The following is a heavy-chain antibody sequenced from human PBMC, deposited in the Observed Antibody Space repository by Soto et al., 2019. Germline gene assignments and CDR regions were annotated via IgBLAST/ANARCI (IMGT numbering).Heavy chain of an antibody. J-gene: IGHJ6*02. V-gene: IGHV1-69*01. CDR3: ASSQGSSTSLEIYYYYYYGMDV. D-gene: IGHD2-2*01. Sequence: QVQLVQSGAEVKKPGSSVKVSCKASGGTFSSSAISWVRQAPGQGREWMGGIIPIPGTANYAQRVQGRVTITADESTSTAYMELSSLRSEDMAVYYCASSQGSSTSLEIYYYYYYGMDVWGQGTTVTVSS. CDR1: GGTFSSSA. CDR2: IIPIPGTA.